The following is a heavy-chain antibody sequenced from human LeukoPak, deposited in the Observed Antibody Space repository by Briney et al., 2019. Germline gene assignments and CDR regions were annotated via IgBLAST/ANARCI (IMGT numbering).Heavy chain of an antibody. CDR2: IYYSGST. CDR3: ARGWGYFDY. V-gene: IGHV4-59*01. J-gene: IGHJ4*02. D-gene: IGHD1-26*01. Sequence: PSETLSLTCTVSGGSINNFYWSWIRQPPGKGLEWIGYIYYSGSTNYNPSLKSRVTISEDTSKNQFSLNLSSVTAADTAVYFCARGWGYFDYWGRGILVTVSS. CDR1: GGSINNFY.